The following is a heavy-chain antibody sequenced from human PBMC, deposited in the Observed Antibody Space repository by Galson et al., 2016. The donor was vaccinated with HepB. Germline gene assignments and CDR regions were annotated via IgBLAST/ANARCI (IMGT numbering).Heavy chain of an antibody. CDR3: AKDTQRMTVMFEVPPPVDY. CDR1: GFTFSDYS. J-gene: IGHJ4*02. D-gene: IGHD2-21*02. CDR2: ITDSGSAT. V-gene: IGHV3-11*01. Sequence: SLRLSCAASGFTFSDYSMTWIRQAPGEGPECISYITDSGSATYYADSVKGRFTISRDNTKNSLYLQMDSLRAEDTGLYYCAKDTQRMTVMFEVPPPVDYWGQGTPVTVSS.